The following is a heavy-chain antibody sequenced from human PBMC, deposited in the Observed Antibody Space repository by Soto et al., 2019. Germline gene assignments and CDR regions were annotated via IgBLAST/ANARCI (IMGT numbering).Heavy chain of an antibody. Sequence: QVQLVQSGAEVKKPGSSVKVSCKASGGTFSSYTISWVRQAPGQGLEWMGRIIPILGIANYAQKFQGRVTITADKSTSTAYMELSSLRSEDTAVYYCARAPYSGSWSTPDWFDPWGQGTLVTVSS. CDR3: ARAPYSGSWSTPDWFDP. CDR1: GGTFSSYT. CDR2: IIPILGIA. V-gene: IGHV1-69*02. J-gene: IGHJ5*02. D-gene: IGHD6-13*01.